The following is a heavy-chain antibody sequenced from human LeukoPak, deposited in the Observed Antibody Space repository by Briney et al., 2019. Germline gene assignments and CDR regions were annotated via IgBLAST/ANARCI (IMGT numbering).Heavy chain of an antibody. CDR3: GRGIQSFDP. Sequence: ASVKVSCKASGYTFTGYYLHWVRQAPGQGLEWMGWINPNSGGTNYAQKFQDRVTMTRDTSMSAAYMEISRLTYDDTAVYYCGRGIQSFDPWGQGTLVTVSS. V-gene: IGHV1-2*02. CDR1: GYTFTGYY. J-gene: IGHJ5*02. CDR2: INPNSGGT.